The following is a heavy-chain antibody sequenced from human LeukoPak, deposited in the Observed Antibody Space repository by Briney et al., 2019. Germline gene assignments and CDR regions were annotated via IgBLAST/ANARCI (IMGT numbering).Heavy chain of an antibody. D-gene: IGHD6-19*01. CDR3: AKVYSSGWYGALPFDY. CDR2: IRYDGSNK. CDR1: GFTFSSYG. J-gene: IGHJ4*02. Sequence: GGSLRLSCAASGFTFSSYGMHWVRQAPGKGLEWVAFIRYDGSNKYYADSVKGRFTISRDNSKNTLYLQMNSLRAEDTAVYYCAKVYSSGWYGALPFDYWGQGTLVTVSS. V-gene: IGHV3-30*02.